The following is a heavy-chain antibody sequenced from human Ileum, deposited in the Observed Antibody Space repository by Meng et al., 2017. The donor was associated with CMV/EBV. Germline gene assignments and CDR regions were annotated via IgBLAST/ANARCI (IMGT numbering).Heavy chain of an antibody. Sequence: GGSLRLSCAASGFTFSSYSMNWVRQAPGKGLEWVSSISSSSSYIYYADSVKRRFTISRDNAKNSLYLQMNSLRAEDTAVYYCAREGESWSIVVVRDYYYYGMDVWGQGTTVTVSS. J-gene: IGHJ6*02. CDR3: AREGESWSIVVVRDYYYYGMDV. CDR2: ISSSSSYI. CDR1: GFTFSSYS. V-gene: IGHV3-21*01. D-gene: IGHD3-22*01.